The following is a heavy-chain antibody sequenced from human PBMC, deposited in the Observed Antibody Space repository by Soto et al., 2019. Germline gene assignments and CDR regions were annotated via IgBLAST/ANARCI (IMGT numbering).Heavy chain of an antibody. D-gene: IGHD6-6*01. V-gene: IGHV1-3*01. Sequence: QVQLVQSGAEVKKPGASVKVSCKASGYTFTSYAMHWVRQAPGQRLEWMGWINAGNGNTKYSQKFQGRVTITRDTSGNKAYMGLNRLRSEDTAVYYCARSSKAAHRGTFDYWGQGTLVTVSS. CDR3: ARSSKAAHRGTFDY. J-gene: IGHJ4*02. CDR2: INAGNGNT. CDR1: GYTFTSYA.